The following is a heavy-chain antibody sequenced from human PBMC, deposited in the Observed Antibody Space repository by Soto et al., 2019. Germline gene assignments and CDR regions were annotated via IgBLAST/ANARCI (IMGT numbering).Heavy chain of an antibody. D-gene: IGHD4-17*01. J-gene: IGHJ4*02. V-gene: IGHV3-33*01. Sequence: PGGSLRLSCEASGFTFNTYSMHWVRQPPGKGLEWLAAIWYDGTQKYYADSVKGRFIISRANSKKTLYLEMNSLRAEDTAVYYCARAGGTTVTGLWHFDSWGQGTLVTVSS. CDR3: ARAGGTTVTGLWHFDS. CDR1: GFTFNTYS. CDR2: IWYDGTQK.